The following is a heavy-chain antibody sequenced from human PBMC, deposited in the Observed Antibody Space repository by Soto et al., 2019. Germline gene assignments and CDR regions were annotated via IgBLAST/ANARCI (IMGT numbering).Heavy chain of an antibody. J-gene: IGHJ3*02. V-gene: IGHV3-9*01. CDR1: GFTFDDYA. Sequence: EVRLVESGGGLVQPGRSLRLSCAASGFTFDDYAMHWVRQAPGKGLEWVSGISWNSGSIGYADSVKGRFTISRDNAKNSLYLQMNSLRAEDTALYYCAKFASIWGSYRYDAFDIWGQGTMVTVSS. D-gene: IGHD3-16*02. CDR2: ISWNSGSI. CDR3: AKFASIWGSYRYDAFDI.